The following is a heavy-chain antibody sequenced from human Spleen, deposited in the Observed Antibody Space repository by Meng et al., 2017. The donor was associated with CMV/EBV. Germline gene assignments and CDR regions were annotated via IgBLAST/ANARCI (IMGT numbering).Heavy chain of an antibody. J-gene: IGHJ4*02. CDR3: ARDPPFYDFWSGPDY. Sequence: GGSLRLSCAACGFTFSSYDMHWVRQATGKGLEWVSAIGTAGDTYYPGSVKGQFTISRDNAKNSLYLQMNSLRAEDTAVYYCARDPPFYDFWSGPDYWGQGTLVTVSS. CDR2: IGTAGDT. CDR1: GFTFSSYD. V-gene: IGHV3-13*03. D-gene: IGHD3-3*01.